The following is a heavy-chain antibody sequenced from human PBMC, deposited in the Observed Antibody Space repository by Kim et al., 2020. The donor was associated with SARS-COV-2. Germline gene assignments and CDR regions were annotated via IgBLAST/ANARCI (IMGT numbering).Heavy chain of an antibody. CDR3: AKELGNITPRASTY. CDR1: GFTFSSSA. Sequence: GGSLRLSCAASGFTFSSSAMSWVRQAPGKGLEWVSSISGSGGSTYYADSVKGRFTISRDNSKNTLSLQMNSLSAEDTAINYCAKELGNITPRASTYWGQGTPVTVSS. CDR2: ISGSGGST. J-gene: IGHJ4*02. D-gene: IGHD7-27*01. V-gene: IGHV3-23*01.